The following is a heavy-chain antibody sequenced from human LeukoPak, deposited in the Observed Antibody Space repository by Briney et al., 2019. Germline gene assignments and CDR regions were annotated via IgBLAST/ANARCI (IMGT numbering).Heavy chain of an antibody. Sequence: GESLKISCKGSGYSFTSYWIGWVRQMPGKGLEWMGIIYPGDSDTRYSPSFQGQVTISADKSISTAYLQWSSLKASDTAMYYCARPVYDILTGLYYFGYWGQGTLVTVSS. CDR3: ARPVYDILTGLYYFGY. CDR1: GYSFTSYW. CDR2: IYPGDSDT. J-gene: IGHJ4*02. V-gene: IGHV5-51*01. D-gene: IGHD3-9*01.